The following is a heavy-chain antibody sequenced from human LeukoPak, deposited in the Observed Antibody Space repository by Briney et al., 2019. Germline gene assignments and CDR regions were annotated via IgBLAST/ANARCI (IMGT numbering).Heavy chain of an antibody. CDR3: ARLSTVTTSFDY. D-gene: IGHD4-17*01. CDR2: IYTSGTT. V-gene: IGHV4-39*07. J-gene: IGHJ4*02. Sequence: PSETLSLTCTVSGDSISTSSSYWGWIRQPPGEGLEWIGRIYTSGTTHYNPSLKSRVTMSVDTSKNQFSLKLSSVTAADTAVYYCARLSTVTTSFDYWGQGTLVTVSS. CDR1: GDSISTSSSY.